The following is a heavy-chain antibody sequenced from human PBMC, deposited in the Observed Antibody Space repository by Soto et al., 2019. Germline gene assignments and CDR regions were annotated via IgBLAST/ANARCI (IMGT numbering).Heavy chain of an antibody. CDR1: GYTFTSYY. V-gene: IGHV1-46*01. CDR2: INPSGGST. J-gene: IGHJ3*02. D-gene: IGHD2-15*01. CDR3: ARESRALGYCSGGSCPGGAFDI. Sequence: QVQLVQSGAEVKKPGASVKVSCKASGYTFTSYYMHWVRQAPGQGLEWMGIINPSGGSTSYAQKCQGRVTMTRDTSTSTVYMELSSLRSEDTAVYYCARESRALGYCSGGSCPGGAFDIWGQGTMVTVSS.